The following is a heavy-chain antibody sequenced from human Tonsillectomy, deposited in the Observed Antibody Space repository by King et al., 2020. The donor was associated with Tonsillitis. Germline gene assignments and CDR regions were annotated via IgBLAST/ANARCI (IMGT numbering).Heavy chain of an antibody. CDR2: IYYSGST. D-gene: IGHD3-10*01. V-gene: IGHV4-61*01. J-gene: IGHJ5*02. Sequence: VQLQESGPGLVKPSETLSLTCTVSGGSVSSGSYYWSWIRQPPGKGLELIGYIYYSGSTNYNPSLKSRVTISVDTSKNQFSLKLSSVTAADTAVYYCAREVKGRFDPWGQGTLVTVSS. CDR1: GGSVSSGSYY. CDR3: AREVKGRFDP.